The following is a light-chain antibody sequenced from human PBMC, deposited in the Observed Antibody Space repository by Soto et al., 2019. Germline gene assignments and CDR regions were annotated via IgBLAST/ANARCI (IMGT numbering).Light chain of an antibody. CDR1: SRDVGAYNF. J-gene: IGLJ1*01. V-gene: IGLV2-14*01. CDR2: DVT. CDR3: KSYTTSVTDV. Sequence: QSALTQPASVSGSPGQSITISCTGTSRDVGAYNFVSWYQHHPGKDPKLMIYDVTNRPSGVSSRFSGSKSGNTSSLTISEIQAEDGADYYCKSYTTSVTDVFASGTKLTVL.